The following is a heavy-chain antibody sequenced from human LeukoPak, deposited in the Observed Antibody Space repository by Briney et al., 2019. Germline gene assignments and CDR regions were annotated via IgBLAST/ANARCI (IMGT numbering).Heavy chain of an antibody. CDR2: ISASGGTT. J-gene: IGHJ6*02. Sequence: PGGSLRLSCAVSGFTFSNSAMSWVRQAPGKGLEWVSAISASGGTTYYADSVKGRFTISRDNSKNTLYLQMNSLRAEDTAVYYCAKAYGDYLVGYYYYGMDVWGQGTTVTVSS. CDR3: AKAYGDYLVGYYYYGMDV. D-gene: IGHD4-17*01. CDR1: GFTFSNSA. V-gene: IGHV3-23*01.